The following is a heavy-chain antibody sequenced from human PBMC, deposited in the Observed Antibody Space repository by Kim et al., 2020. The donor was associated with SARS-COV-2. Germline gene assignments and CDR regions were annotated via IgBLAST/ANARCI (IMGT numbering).Heavy chain of an antibody. Sequence: ASVKVSCKASGYTFTSYAMNWVRQAPGQGLEWMGWINTNTGNPTYAQGFTGRFVFSLDTSVSTAYLQISSLKAEDTAVYYCARFGTYYDSSGSYYYYYYGMDVWGQGTTVTVSS. CDR1: GYTFTSYA. J-gene: IGHJ6*02. CDR3: ARFGTYYDSSGSYYYYYYGMDV. V-gene: IGHV7-4-1*02. CDR2: INTNTGNP. D-gene: IGHD3-22*01.